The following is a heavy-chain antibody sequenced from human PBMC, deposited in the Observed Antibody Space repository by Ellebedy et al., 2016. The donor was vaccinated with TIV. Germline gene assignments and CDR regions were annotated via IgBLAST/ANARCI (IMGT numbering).Heavy chain of an antibody. Sequence: PGGSLRLSCAASGFTFSSYWMHWVRQAPEKGLVWVSRINSDGSSTSYADSVKGRFTISRDNSKNTLDLQMNSLRAEDTAVYYCAKGDRRMIVVVIAVNAIDYWGQGTLVTVSS. D-gene: IGHD3-22*01. CDR2: INSDGSST. V-gene: IGHV3-74*01. CDR3: AKGDRRMIVVVIAVNAIDY. J-gene: IGHJ4*02. CDR1: GFTFSSYW.